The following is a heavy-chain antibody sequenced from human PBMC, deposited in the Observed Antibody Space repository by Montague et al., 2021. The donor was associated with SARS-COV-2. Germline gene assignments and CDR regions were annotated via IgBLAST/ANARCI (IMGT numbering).Heavy chain of an antibody. CDR2: IYYSGST. CDR1: GGSISSYY. V-gene: IGHV4-59*04. CDR3: ARFPTSYYYDSKAAPATPDAFDI. D-gene: IGHD3-22*01. J-gene: IGHJ3*02. Sequence: SETLSLTCTVSGGSISSYYWSWIRQPPGKGLEWIGYIYYSGSTYYNPSLKSRVTISVDTSKNQFSLKLSSVTAADTAVYYCARFPTSYYYDSKAAPATPDAFDIWGQGTMVIVSS.